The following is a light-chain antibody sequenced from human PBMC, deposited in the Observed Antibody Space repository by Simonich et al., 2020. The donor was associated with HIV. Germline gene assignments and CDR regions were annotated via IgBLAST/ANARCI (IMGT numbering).Light chain of an antibody. CDR2: DKN. J-gene: IGLJ3*02. CDR3: GTWDSSLSAGLYWL. V-gene: IGLV1-51*01. CDR1: SSTIGNNY. Sequence: QSVLTQPPSVSAAPGQKVTISCSGSSSTIGNNYVSWYQHLPGTAPKLLIYDKNKRPSGIPDRFSGSKSGTSATLGITGLQTGDEADYYCGTWDSSLSAGLYWLFGGGTKLTVL.